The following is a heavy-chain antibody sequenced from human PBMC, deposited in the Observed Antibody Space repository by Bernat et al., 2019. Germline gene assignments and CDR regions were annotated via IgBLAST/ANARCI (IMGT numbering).Heavy chain of an antibody. V-gene: IGHV3-74*01. Sequence: EVQLVESGGGLVQPGGSLRLSCAASGFTFSRYWMHWVRQVPGKGLVWLSRINTDGSSTDYADPVKGRFSISRDNAKNTVYLQMDSLGAEDTAVYYSGSRQGGGSYLENWGQGTLVTVSS. CDR2: INTDGSST. D-gene: IGHD1-26*01. CDR3: GSRQGGGSYLEN. CDR1: GFTFSRYW. J-gene: IGHJ4*02.